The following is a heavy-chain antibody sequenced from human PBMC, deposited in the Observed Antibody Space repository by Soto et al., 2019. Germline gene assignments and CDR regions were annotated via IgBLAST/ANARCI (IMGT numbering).Heavy chain of an antibody. J-gene: IGHJ5*02. V-gene: IGHV1-3*01. Sequence: ASVKVSCKASGYTFTSYAMHWVRQAPGQRLEWMGWINAGNGNTKYSQKFQGRVTITRDTSASTAYMELSSLRSEDTAVYYCARDLWGLTPGGWFDPWGQGTLVTVSS. CDR3: ARDLWGLTPGGWFDP. CDR1: GYTFTSYA. D-gene: IGHD7-27*01. CDR2: INAGNGNT.